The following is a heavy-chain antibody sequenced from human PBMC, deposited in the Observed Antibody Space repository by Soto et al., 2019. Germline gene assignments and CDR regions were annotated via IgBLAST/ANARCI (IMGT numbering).Heavy chain of an antibody. V-gene: IGHV3-21*01. CDR2: IRGFSPYT. J-gene: IGHJ6*02. CDR1: GFTFRTYT. Sequence: GGSLRLSCISSGFTFRTYTMNWFRQSPGKGLEWVSGIRGFSPYTFYAESVKGRFTISRDNAKNSLYRQMDSLRAEDTAVYYCARDRGYDAHDYYYNAMDVWGQGTTVTVSS. CDR3: ARDRGYDAHDYYYNAMDV. D-gene: IGHD3-10*01.